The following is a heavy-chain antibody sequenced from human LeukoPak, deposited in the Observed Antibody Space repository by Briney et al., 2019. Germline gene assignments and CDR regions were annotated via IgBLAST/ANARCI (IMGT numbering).Heavy chain of an antibody. V-gene: IGHV1-46*01. Sequence: GASVKVSCKASGYTFTSYYMHWVRQAPGQGLEWMGIINPSGGSTSCAQKFQGRVTMTRDTSTSTVYMELSSLRSEDTAVYYCAREMVRGNWFDPWGQGTLVTVSS. CDR1: GYTFTSYY. J-gene: IGHJ5*02. D-gene: IGHD3-10*01. CDR2: INPSGGST. CDR3: AREMVRGNWFDP.